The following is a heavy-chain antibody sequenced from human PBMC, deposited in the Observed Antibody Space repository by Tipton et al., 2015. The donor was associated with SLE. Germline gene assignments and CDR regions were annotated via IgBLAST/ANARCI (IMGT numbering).Heavy chain of an antibody. D-gene: IGHD3-10*01. CDR3: ARHASRRSGSYNEIDY. V-gene: IGHV4-61*05. CDR1: GGSISSSSDY. CDR2: IYYSGST. J-gene: IGHJ4*02. Sequence: TLSLTCTVSGGSISSSSDYWGWIRQPPGKGLEWIGYIYYSGSTNYNPSLKSRVTISVDTSKNQFSLKLSSVTAADTAVYYCARHASRRSGSYNEIDYWGQGTLVTVSS.